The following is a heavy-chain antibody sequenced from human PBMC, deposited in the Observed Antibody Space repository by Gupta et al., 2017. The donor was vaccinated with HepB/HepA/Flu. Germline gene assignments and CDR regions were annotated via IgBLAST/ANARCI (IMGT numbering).Heavy chain of an antibody. CDR1: GYTLTDHA. Sequence: QVQLVQSGAEVKKPGASVKVSCKASGYTLTDHAMHWVRQAPGQRLEWMGRINADNDNTKYSQKFQGRITITRDTSARTVYMELRSLRYEDTAVYYCARVRPWEDRDRYGDYVFDYWGQGTLVTVSS. J-gene: IGHJ4*02. CDR2: INADNDNT. V-gene: IGHV1-3*01. D-gene: IGHD4-17*01. CDR3: ARVRPWEDRDRYGDYVFDY.